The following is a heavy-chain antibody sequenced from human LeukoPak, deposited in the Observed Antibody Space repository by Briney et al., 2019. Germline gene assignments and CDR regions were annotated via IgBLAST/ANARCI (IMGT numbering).Heavy chain of an antibody. CDR1: GGTFISYA. Sequence: SVKVSCKASGGTFISYAISWVRQAPGQGLEWMGGIIPIFGTANYAQKFQGRVTITADKSTSTAYMELSRLRSEDTAVYYCARAGLEWLVPVYWGQGTLVTVSS. CDR3: ARAGLEWLVPVY. D-gene: IGHD6-19*01. CDR2: IIPIFGTA. V-gene: IGHV1-69*06. J-gene: IGHJ4*02.